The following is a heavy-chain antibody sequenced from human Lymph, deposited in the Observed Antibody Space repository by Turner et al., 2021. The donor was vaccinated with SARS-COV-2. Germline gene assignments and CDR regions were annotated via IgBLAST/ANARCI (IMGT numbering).Heavy chain of an antibody. V-gene: IGHV1-2*02. D-gene: IGHD4-17*01. CDR1: GSIFTGYY. CDR3: ARDTRGDYSYYYDGMDV. J-gene: IGHJ6*02. CDR2: INPNSGGT. Sequence: QVQLVQSGAEVNRPGASVKVSCQASGSIFTGYYMHWVRQAPGQGLEWMGWINPNSGGTNYAQKFQGRVTMTRDTSISTAYMEVSRLRSDDTAVYYCARDTRGDYSYYYDGMDVWGQGTTVTVSS.